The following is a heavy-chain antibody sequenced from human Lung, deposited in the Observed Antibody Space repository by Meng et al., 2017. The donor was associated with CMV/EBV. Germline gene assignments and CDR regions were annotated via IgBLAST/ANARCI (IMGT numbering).Heavy chain of an antibody. CDR2: IIPILGIA. V-gene: IGHV1-69*10. CDR1: GGTFSSYA. CDR3: ASLGYCSSTSCPFYYYYGMDV. Sequence: SVKVSCKASGGTFSSYAISWVRQAPGQGLEWMGGIIPILGIANYAQKFQGRVTITADKSTSTAYMEPSSLRSEDTAVYYCASLGYCSSTSCPFYYYYGMDVWXQGTTVXVSS. J-gene: IGHJ6*02. D-gene: IGHD2-2*01.